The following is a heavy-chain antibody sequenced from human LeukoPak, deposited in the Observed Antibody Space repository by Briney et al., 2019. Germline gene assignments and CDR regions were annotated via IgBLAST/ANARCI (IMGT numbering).Heavy chain of an antibody. CDR1: GXTVSSNY. CDR2: IYSGGST. J-gene: IGHJ6*02. D-gene: IGHD1-26*01. Sequence: GGSLRLSCAASGXTVSSNYMSWVRQAPGKGLEWVSVIYSGGSTYYADSVKGRFTISRDNSKNTLYLQMNSLRAEDTAVYYCARDSGSYFGYYYYGMDVWGQGTTVTVSS. CDR3: ARDSGSYFGYYYYGMDV. V-gene: IGHV3-53*01.